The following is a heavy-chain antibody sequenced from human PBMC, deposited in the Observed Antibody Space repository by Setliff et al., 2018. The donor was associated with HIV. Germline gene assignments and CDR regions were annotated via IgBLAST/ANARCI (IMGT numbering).Heavy chain of an antibody. CDR2: INPSGGST. Sequence: ASVKVSCKASGYTFTSYPMHCVRQAPGQGLEWLGMINPSGGSTSYAQKFQGRVTMTRDTSTSTVYMELSSLRSEDTAVYYCARGTPLLRYFDWLFGPFDYWGQGTLVTVSS. CDR1: GYTFTSYP. CDR3: ARGTPLLRYFDWLFGPFDY. J-gene: IGHJ4*02. V-gene: IGHV1-46*01. D-gene: IGHD3-9*01.